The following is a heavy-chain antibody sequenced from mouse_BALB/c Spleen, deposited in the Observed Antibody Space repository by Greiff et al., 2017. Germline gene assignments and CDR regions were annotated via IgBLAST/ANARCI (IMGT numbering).Heavy chain of an antibody. Sequence: QQSGAELVKPGASVKLSCTASGFNIKDTYMHWVKQRPEQGLEWIGRIDPANGNTKYDPKFQGKATITADTSSNTAYLQLSSLTSEDTAVYYCARWLLPSYAMDYWGQGTSVTVSS. CDR1: GFNIKDTY. J-gene: IGHJ4*01. D-gene: IGHD2-3*01. CDR3: ARWLLPSYAMDY. CDR2: IDPANGNT. V-gene: IGHV14-3*02.